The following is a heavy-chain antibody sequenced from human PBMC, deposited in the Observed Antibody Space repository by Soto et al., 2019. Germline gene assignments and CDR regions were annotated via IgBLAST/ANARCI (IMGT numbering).Heavy chain of an antibody. J-gene: IGHJ6*03. CDR2: ISHTGSS. CDR1: GASISSRNW. V-gene: IGHV4-4*02. CDR3: ASLSRYGVFYYLDV. D-gene: IGHD3-16*01. Sequence: QVQLQESGPGLVKPSGTLSLTCAVSGASISSRNWWSWVRQSPGKGLEWIGEISHTGSSNVNPSLKSRVTMSVDTSEDKFSLELISVTAADSAVYYCASLSRYGVFYYLDVCGKGTTEAVSS.